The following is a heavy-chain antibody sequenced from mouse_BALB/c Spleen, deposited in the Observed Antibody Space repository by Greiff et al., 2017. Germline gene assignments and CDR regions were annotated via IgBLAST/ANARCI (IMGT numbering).Heavy chain of an antibody. J-gene: IGHJ4*01. CDR1: GFTFSSYA. Sequence: VQLKESGGGLVKPGGSLKLSCAASGFTFSSYAMSWVRQTPEKRLEWVASISSGGSTYYPDSVKGRFTISRDNARNILYLQMSSLRSEDTAMYYCARGQRGYAMDYWGQGTSVTVSS. V-gene: IGHV5-6-5*01. CDR3: ARGQRGYAMDY. CDR2: ISSGGST.